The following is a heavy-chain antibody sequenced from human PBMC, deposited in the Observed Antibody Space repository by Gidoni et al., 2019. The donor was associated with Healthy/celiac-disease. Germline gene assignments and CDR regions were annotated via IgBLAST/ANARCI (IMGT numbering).Heavy chain of an antibody. D-gene: IGHD3-9*01. CDR1: GYTFTGYY. V-gene: IGHV1-2*06. CDR2: INPNSGGT. CDR3: AREDDILTGHDY. J-gene: IGHJ4*02. Sequence: QVQLVQSGAEVKKPGAAVKVCGKAAGYTFTGYYMHWVRQAPGQGLEWMGRINPNSGGTHYAQKFQGRVTMPRDPSISTAYMELSRLRSDATAVYYCAREDDILTGHDYWGQGTLVTVSS.